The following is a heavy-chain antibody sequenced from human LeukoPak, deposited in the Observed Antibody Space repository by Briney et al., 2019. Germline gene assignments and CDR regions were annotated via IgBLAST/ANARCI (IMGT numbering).Heavy chain of an antibody. Sequence: GSLRLSCAASGFTFSDYYMSWIRQPPGKGLEWIGEINHSGSTNYNPSLKSRVTISVDTSKNQFSLKLSSVTAADTAVYYCARGGAFQHWGQGTLVTVSS. V-gene: IGHV4-34*01. CDR3: ARGGAFQH. D-gene: IGHD1-26*01. J-gene: IGHJ1*01. CDR1: GFTFSDYY. CDR2: INHSGST.